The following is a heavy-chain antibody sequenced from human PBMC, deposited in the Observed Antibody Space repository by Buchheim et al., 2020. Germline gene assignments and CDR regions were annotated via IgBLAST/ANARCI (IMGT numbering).Heavy chain of an antibody. Sequence: QVQLVESGGGVVQPGRSLRLSCAASGFTFSSYSMHWVRQAPGKGLEWVAVISYDGSNKYYADSVKGRFTISRDNSKNTLYLQMNSLRAEDTAVYYCAKVYGDYSADYWGQGTL. CDR1: GFTFSSYS. CDR3: AKVYGDYSADY. D-gene: IGHD4-17*01. J-gene: IGHJ4*02. CDR2: ISYDGSNK. V-gene: IGHV3-30*18.